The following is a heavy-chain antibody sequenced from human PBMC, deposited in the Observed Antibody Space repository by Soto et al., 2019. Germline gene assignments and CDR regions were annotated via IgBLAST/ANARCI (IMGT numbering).Heavy chain of an antibody. J-gene: IGHJ4*02. CDR3: AKEKPTTTCFDY. D-gene: IGHD1-1*01. Sequence: GGSLSLSCAVSGFHFSSYAMTWVRQAPGKGLERLSVISSTGSTYSADSVKGRFTISRDNSKSILYLQMNSLRAEDTAVYYCAKEKPTTTCFDYWGPGTLVTVS. CDR2: ISSTGST. CDR1: GFHFSSYA. V-gene: IGHV3-23*01.